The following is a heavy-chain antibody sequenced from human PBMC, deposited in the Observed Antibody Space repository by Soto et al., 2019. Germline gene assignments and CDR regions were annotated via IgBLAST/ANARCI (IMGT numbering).Heavy chain of an antibody. V-gene: IGHV3-23*01. J-gene: IGHJ6*02. CDR3: AKYAPSNYDFWSGYSYYYYYGMDV. CDR2: ISGSGGST. CDR1: GFTFSSYA. D-gene: IGHD3-3*01. Sequence: GESLKISCAASGFTFSSYAMSWVRQAPGKGLEWVSAISGSGGSTYYADTVKGRFTISRDNSKNTLYLQMNSLRAEDTAVYYCAKYAPSNYDFWSGYSYYYYYGMDVWGQGTTVTVSS.